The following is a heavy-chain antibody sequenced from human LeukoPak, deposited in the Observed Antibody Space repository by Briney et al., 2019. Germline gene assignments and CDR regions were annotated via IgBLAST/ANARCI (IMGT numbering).Heavy chain of an antibody. CDR1: GFSLSTSGMR. V-gene: IGHV2-70*04. CDR3: ARIGAYGDYGPCYFDY. J-gene: IGHJ4*02. CDR2: IHWDDDK. Sequence: SGAAVVKPTQTLTLNCTFSGFSLSTSGMRVSWIRQPQGKPLEWLARIHWDDDKFYSTSLKTRLNISKATSKNQVDLTMSNMDPVDTATYYCARIGAYGDYGPCYFDYWGQGTLVTVSS. D-gene: IGHD4-17*01.